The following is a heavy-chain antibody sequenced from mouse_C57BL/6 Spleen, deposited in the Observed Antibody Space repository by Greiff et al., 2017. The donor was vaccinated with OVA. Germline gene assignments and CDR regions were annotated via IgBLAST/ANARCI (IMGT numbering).Heavy chain of an antibody. D-gene: IGHD1-1*01. V-gene: IGHV2-6-1*01. CDR3: ARHNYGSSYNYAMDY. CDR2: IWSDGST. CDR1: GFSLTSYG. J-gene: IGHJ4*01. Sequence: VKLMESGPGLVAPSQSLSITCTVSGFSLTSYGVHWVRQPPGKGLEWLVVIWSDGSTTYNSALKSRLSISKDNSKSQVFLKMNSLQTDDTAMYYCARHNYGSSYNYAMDYWGQGTSVTVSS.